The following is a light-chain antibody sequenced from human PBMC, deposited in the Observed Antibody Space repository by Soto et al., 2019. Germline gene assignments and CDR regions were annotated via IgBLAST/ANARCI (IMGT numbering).Light chain of an antibody. J-gene: IGKJ2*01. V-gene: IGKV1-39*01. CDR1: QSIGSY. CDR2: TAS. CDR3: QQSYSFPYT. Sequence: DIQMTQSPSSLSASVGHRVTISCRASQSIGSYVNWYQHRPGKAPNLLIFTASSLQGGVPSRFSGSGSGTDFTLTINSLQPEDFATYYCQQSYSFPYTFAQGTKLEIK.